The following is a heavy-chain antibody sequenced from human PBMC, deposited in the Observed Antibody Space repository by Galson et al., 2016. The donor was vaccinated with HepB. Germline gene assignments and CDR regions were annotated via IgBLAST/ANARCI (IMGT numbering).Heavy chain of an antibody. CDR2: IDWDDDK. CDR1: GFSLSSSGMC. J-gene: IGHJ4*02. Sequence: PALVKPTQTLTLTCSFSGFSLSSSGMCASWIRQPPGKALEWLALIDWDDDKYYSTSLKTRLTISKDTSKNQVVLTMSNMDPVDTATYYCARTLPSGGSCYFDYWGQGTLVTVSS. CDR3: ARTLPSGGSCYFDY. V-gene: IGHV2-70*01. D-gene: IGHD2-15*01.